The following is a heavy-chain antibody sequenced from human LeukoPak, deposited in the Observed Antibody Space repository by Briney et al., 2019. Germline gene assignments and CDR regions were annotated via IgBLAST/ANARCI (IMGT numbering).Heavy chain of an antibody. CDR1: GYSISSGYY. CDR3: ARRNPYYYMDV. CDR2: IYQSGPA. V-gene: IGHV4-38-2*02. Sequence: PSETLSLTCIVSGYSISSGYYWGWIRQPPGKGLEWIGSIYQSGPAYYNPSPKSRVTISVDTFKNQFSLKLSSVTAADTDVYYCARRNPYYYMDVWGKGTTVTVSS. J-gene: IGHJ6*03.